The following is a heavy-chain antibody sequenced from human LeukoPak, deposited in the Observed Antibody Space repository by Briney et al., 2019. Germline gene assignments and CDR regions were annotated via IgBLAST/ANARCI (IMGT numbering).Heavy chain of an antibody. CDR1: AGSIGSHY. CDR2: IYYSGTT. CDR3: ARDPLQFAPYFDS. J-gene: IGHJ4*02. Sequence: SETLSLTCTVSAGSIGSHYWSCIRQPPGKGLEWIGYIYYSGTTNYNPSFKSRVTISVDTSKNQFALKLSSVTAADTAVYYCARDPLQFAPYFDSWGQGALVTVSS. D-gene: IGHD3-10*01. V-gene: IGHV4-59*11.